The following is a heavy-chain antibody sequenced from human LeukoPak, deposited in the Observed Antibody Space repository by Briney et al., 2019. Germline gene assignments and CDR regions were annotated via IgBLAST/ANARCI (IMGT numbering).Heavy chain of an antibody. D-gene: IGHD4-17*01. J-gene: IGHJ4*02. CDR1: GFTFSSYW. V-gene: IGHV3-7*01. CDR3: ARDQRWSTVTTGVFDY. CDR2: IKQDGSEK. Sequence: PGGSLRLSCAASGFTFSSYWMSWVRQAPGKGLEWVADIKQDGSEKYYVDSVRGRFTIARTNSKNSLHLQMNSLSAEDAALYYVARDQRWSTVTTGVFDYWGQGNLVTASS.